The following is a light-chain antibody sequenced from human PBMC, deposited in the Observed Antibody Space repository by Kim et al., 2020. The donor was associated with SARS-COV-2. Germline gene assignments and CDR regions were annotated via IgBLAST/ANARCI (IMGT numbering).Light chain of an antibody. CDR2: LGS. V-gene: IGKV2-28*01. CDR3: MQALQTPYT. J-gene: IGKJ2*01. Sequence: DIVMTQSPLSLPVTPGEPASISCRSSQSLLHSNGYNYLDWYLQKLWQSPQLLIYLGSNRASGVPDRFSGSGSGTDFTLKISRVEAEDVGVYYCMQALQTPYTFGQGTKLEI. CDR1: QSLLHSNGYNY.